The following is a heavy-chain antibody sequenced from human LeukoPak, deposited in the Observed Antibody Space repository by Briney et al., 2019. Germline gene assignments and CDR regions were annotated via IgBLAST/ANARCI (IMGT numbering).Heavy chain of an antibody. J-gene: IGHJ4*02. CDR1: GFTFSSYA. D-gene: IGHD6-13*01. CDR3: ARDGAAGNDY. Sequence: PGGSLRLSCAASGFTFSSYAMSWVRQAPGKGPEWVSVISGSGGGTYYADSVKGRFTISRDNSKDTLYLQMNSLRAEDTAVYYCARDGAAGNDYWGQGTLVTVSS. CDR2: ISGSGGGT. V-gene: IGHV3-23*01.